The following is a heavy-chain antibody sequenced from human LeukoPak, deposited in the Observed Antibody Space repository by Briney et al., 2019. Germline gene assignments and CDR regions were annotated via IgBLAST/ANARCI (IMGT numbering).Heavy chain of an antibody. CDR3: ASGYGDYVKGDY. CDR1: GFTFSSYW. D-gene: IGHD4-17*01. CDR2: INSDGSST. Sequence: GGSLRLSCAASGFTFSSYWMHWVRQAPGKGLVWVSRINSDGSSTSYADSVKGRFTISRDNAKNTLYLQMNSLRAEDTAVYYCASGYGDYVKGDYWGQGTLVTVS. J-gene: IGHJ4*02. V-gene: IGHV3-74*01.